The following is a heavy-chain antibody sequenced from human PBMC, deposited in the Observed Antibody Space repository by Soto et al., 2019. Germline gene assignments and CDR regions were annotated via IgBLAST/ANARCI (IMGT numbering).Heavy chain of an antibody. D-gene: IGHD3-3*01. Sequence: QVQLVQSGAEVKKPGASVKVSCKASGYTFTSSAIHWVRQAPGQRLEWMGWINAYNGHTKYSQKFQGRVTITRDTSASTAYMELSSLRSEDTAVYYXGXXXXYYDFWRTYSDAXXXWGXXT. J-gene: IGHJ3*02. CDR1: GYTFTSSA. CDR3: GXXXXYYDFWRTYSDAXXX. CDR2: INAYNGHT. V-gene: IGHV1-3*01.